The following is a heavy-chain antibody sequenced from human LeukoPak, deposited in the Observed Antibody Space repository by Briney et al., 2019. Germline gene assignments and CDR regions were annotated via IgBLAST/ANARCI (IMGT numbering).Heavy chain of an antibody. D-gene: IGHD1-26*01. Sequence: GGSLRLSCTASGFTFSTYPLTWVRQAPGKGPEWVSTIGTSGDTYNADPVKGRFTISKNTSNNEMYRHRNSLRAEDAAVNYGPKSKIVQGRGYFDLWGRGTLVTVSS. V-gene: IGHV3-23*01. J-gene: IGHJ2*01. CDR3: PKSKIVQGRGYFDL. CDR2: IGTSGDT. CDR1: GFTFSTYP.